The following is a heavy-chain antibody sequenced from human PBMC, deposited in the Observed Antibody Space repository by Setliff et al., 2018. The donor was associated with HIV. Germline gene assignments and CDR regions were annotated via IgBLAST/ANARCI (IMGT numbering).Heavy chain of an antibody. CDR3: ARDPPWNYDSSGYPYYFDY. J-gene: IGHJ4*02. Sequence: PGGSLRLSCAAPGFTFSSYWMSWVRQAPGKGLEWVSSISSSSSYIYYADSLEGRFTISRDNAKNSLYLQMNSLRAEDTAVYYCARDPPWNYDSSGYPYYFDYWGQGTLVTVSS. CDR2: ISSSSSYI. CDR1: GFTFSSYW. V-gene: IGHV3-21*01. D-gene: IGHD3-22*01.